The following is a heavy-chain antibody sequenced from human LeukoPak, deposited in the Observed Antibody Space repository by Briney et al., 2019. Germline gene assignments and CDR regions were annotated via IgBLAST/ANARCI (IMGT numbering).Heavy chain of an antibody. D-gene: IGHD3-10*01. CDR2: NYYSGST. Sequence: SETLSLTCTVSGGSISSSSYYWGWIRQPPGKGLEWIGSNYYSGSTYYNPSLKSRITISVDTSKNQFSLKLSSVTAADTAVYYCARGVTMVRGVIGSYYYYGMDVWGQGTTVTVSS. V-gene: IGHV4-39*07. J-gene: IGHJ6*02. CDR3: ARGVTMVRGVIGSYYYYGMDV. CDR1: GGSISSSSYY.